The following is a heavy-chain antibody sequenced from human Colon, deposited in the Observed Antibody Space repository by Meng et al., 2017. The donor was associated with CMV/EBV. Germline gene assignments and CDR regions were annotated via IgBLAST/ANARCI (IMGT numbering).Heavy chain of an antibody. CDR3: AREDYGVGSFDY. Sequence: SETLSLTCTVSGGSITSSFWSWIRQPPGKGLEWIGYIYHSGTTNYNPSLKSRVSISLDTSKNQLSLNLDSVTAADTAVYYCAREDYGVGSFDYWGQGIMVTVSS. CDR2: IYHSGTT. D-gene: IGHD4/OR15-4a*01. V-gene: IGHV4-59*01. J-gene: IGHJ4*02. CDR1: GGSITSSF.